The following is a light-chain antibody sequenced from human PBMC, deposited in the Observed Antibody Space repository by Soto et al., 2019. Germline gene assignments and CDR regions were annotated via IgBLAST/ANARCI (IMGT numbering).Light chain of an antibody. Sequence: CRASQSVTTRLAWYQHKPGQAPRLLMSGASSRASGVPVRFSGSGSGTDFTLTMRCLEPEDFALHYCQGSGWSPISFAVGTRLEI. V-gene: IGKV3-20*01. CDR2: GAS. J-gene: IGKJ5*01. CDR3: QGSGWSPIS. CDR1: QSVTTR.